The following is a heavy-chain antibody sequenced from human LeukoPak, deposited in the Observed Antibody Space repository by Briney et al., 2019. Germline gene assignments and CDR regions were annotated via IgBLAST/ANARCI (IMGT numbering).Heavy chain of an antibody. CDR1: GFTFSSYA. V-gene: IGHV3-23*01. Sequence: GGSLRLSCAASGFTFSSYAMSWVRQAPGKGLEWVSAISGSGGSTYYADSVKGRFTISRDNSKNTLYLQMNSLRAEDTAVYYCAKGPLSTTVVTPDAFDIWGQGTMVTVSS. J-gene: IGHJ3*02. D-gene: IGHD4-23*01. CDR3: AKGPLSTTVVTPDAFDI. CDR2: ISGSGGST.